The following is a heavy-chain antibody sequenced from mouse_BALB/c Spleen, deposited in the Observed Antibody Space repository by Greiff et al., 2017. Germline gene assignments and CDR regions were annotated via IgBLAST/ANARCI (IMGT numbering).Heavy chain of an antibody. Sequence: LQQSGAELVKPGASVKLSCKASGYTFTSYYMYWVKQRPGQGLEWIGEINPSNGGTNFNEKFKSKATLTVDKSSSTAYMQLSSLTSEDSAVYYCTRGETTMITTGDYWGQGTTLTVSS. V-gene: IGHV1S81*02. CDR1: GYTFTSYY. CDR3: TRGETTMITTGDY. D-gene: IGHD2-4*01. CDR2: INPSNGGT. J-gene: IGHJ2*01.